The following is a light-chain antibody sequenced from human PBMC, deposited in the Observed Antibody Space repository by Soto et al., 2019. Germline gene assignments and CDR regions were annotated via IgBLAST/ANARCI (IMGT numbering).Light chain of an antibody. CDR3: QQYNNWPPKLT. J-gene: IGKJ1*01. V-gene: IGKV3-15*01. CDR2: GAS. Sequence: EIVMTQSPATLSVSPGERATLSCRASQSVSSNFAWYQQKPGQAPRLLIYGASTRATGIPARFSGSGSGTEFTLTISSLQSEDFAVYYCQQYNNWPPKLTFGQGTKVEIK. CDR1: QSVSSN.